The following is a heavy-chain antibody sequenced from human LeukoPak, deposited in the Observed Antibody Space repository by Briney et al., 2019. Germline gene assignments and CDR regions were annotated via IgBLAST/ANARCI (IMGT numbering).Heavy chain of an antibody. CDR3: ARDTLDYGSGTKRYFDY. Sequence: SETLSLICTVSGGSISSYYWSWIRQPPGKGLEWIGYIYYSGSTNYNPSLKSRVTISVDTSKNQFSLKLSSVTAADTAVYYCARDTLDYGSGTKRYFDYWGQGTLVTVSS. CDR1: GGSISSYY. CDR2: IYYSGST. V-gene: IGHV4-59*01. J-gene: IGHJ4*02. D-gene: IGHD3-10*01.